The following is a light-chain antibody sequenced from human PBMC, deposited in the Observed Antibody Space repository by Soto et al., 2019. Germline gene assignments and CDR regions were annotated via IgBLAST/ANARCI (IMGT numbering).Light chain of an antibody. Sequence: EIVLTPSPGTLSLSPGERATLSCRASQSVSNNYLAWYQQKPGQAPRLLIYDASNRATGIPARFSGSGSGTDFTLTISSLEPEDFAVYYCQQRSNWPITFGQGTRLEIK. V-gene: IGKV3-11*01. CDR1: QSVSNNY. CDR3: QQRSNWPIT. J-gene: IGKJ5*01. CDR2: DAS.